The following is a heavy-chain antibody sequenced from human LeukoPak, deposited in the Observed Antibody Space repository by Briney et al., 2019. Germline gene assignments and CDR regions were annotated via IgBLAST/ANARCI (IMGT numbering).Heavy chain of an antibody. D-gene: IGHD6-19*01. V-gene: IGHV3-33*06. CDR1: GFTFSSYG. J-gene: IGHJ4*02. CDR2: IWYDGSNK. CDR3: AKAVAGISLPDY. Sequence: QPGRSLRLSCAASGFTFSSYGMHWVRQAPGKGLEWVAVIWYDGSNKYYADSVEGRFTISRDNSKNTLYLQMNSLRAEDTAVYYCAKAVAGISLPDYWGQGTLVTVSS.